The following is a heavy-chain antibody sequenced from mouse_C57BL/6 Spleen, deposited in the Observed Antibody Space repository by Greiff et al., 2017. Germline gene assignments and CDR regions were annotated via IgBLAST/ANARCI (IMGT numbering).Heavy chain of an antibody. Sequence: VQLQQPGAELVKPGASVKMSCKASGYTFTSYWITWVKQRPGQGLEWIGDIYPGSGSTNYNEKFKSKATLTVDTSSSTAYMQLSSLTSEDSAVYYCARLYYGSSPYWYFDVWGTGTTVTVSS. D-gene: IGHD1-1*01. J-gene: IGHJ1*03. CDR3: ARLYYGSSPYWYFDV. CDR2: IYPGSGST. V-gene: IGHV1-55*01. CDR1: GYTFTSYW.